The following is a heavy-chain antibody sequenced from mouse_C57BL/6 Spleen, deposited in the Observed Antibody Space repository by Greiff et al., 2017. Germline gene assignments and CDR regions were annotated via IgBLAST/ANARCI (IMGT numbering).Heavy chain of an antibody. CDR3: TSPGYYGRGFAY. D-gene: IGHD1-1*01. CDR2: IDPETGGT. Sequence: QVQLQQSGAELVRPGASVTLSCKASGYTFTDYEMHWVKQTPVHGLEWLGAIDPETGGTAYNQKFKGKAILTADKSSSTAYMELRSLTSEDSAVYYCTSPGYYGRGFAYWGQGTLVTVSA. V-gene: IGHV1-15*01. CDR1: GYTFTDYE. J-gene: IGHJ3*01.